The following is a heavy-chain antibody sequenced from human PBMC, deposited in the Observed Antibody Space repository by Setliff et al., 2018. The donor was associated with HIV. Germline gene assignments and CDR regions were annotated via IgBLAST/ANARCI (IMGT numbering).Heavy chain of an antibody. Sequence: PSETLSLTCSVSRDSITNNYWWSWVRQPPGKGLEWIGTLHHSGTTYYNPSLMSRVTISVDTSKNLFSLKLSSVAAADTAVYHCARGAYRDGYDYWGQGTLVTVSS. CDR1: RDSITNNYW. D-gene: IGHD5-18*01. J-gene: IGHJ4*02. V-gene: IGHV4-4*02. CDR2: LHHSGTT. CDR3: ARGAYRDGYDY.